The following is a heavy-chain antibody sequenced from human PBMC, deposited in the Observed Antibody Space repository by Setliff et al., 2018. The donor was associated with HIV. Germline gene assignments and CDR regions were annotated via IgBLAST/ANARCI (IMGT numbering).Heavy chain of an antibody. CDR1: GDSINRGYY. Sequence: ETLSLTCAVSGDSINRGYYWAWIRQPPGKGPEWIGSIYKSGSTYHNPSLKSRVTISVNLSKNHFALKLTSVTAADTAVYYCARQHTFLEWLPLHFDQWGQGTLVTVSS. D-gene: IGHD3-3*01. V-gene: IGHV4-38-2*01. CDR2: IYKSGST. J-gene: IGHJ4*02. CDR3: ARQHTFLEWLPLHFDQ.